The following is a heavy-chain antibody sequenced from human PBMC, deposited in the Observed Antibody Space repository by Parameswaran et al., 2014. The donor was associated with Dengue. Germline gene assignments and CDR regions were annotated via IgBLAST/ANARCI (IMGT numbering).Heavy chain of an antibody. V-gene: IGHV1-69*13. CDR1: RDTLKNYA. Sequence: SVKVSCKASRDTLKNYAISWVRQAPGQGLEWMGGVDPLIGTTIYAQKFQGRVTITADESTSTTYMDLSSLTYEDTAVYYCAGVPWPRGFIFNFWGQGTLVTVSS. J-gene: IGHJ4*02. CDR2: VDPLIGTT. CDR3: AGVPWPRGFIFNF.